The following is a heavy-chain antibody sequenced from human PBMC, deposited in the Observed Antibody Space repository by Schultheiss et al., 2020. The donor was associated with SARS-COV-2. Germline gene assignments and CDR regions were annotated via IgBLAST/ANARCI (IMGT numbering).Heavy chain of an antibody. D-gene: IGHD1-1*01. J-gene: IGHJ6*02. V-gene: IGHV3-43D*04. CDR2: ISWDGGST. Sequence: GGSLRLSCAASGFTFDDYAMHWVRQAPGKGLEWVSLISWDGGSTYYADSVKGRFTISRDNAKKSVYLQVNSLRADDTAVYYCARVWRAMGYYYGMDVWGQGTTVTVSS. CDR3: ARVWRAMGYYYGMDV. CDR1: GFTFDDYA.